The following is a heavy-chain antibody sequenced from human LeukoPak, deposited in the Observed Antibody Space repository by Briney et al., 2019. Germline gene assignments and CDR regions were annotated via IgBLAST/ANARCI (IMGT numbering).Heavy chain of an antibody. CDR3: ARDLKAWWETTHSPWFDP. Sequence: PGGSLRLSCAASGFTFSNAWMSWVRRAPGKGLEWVAVISYDGSNKYYADSVKGRFTISRDNSKNTLYLQMNSLRAEDTAVYYCARDLKAWWETTHSPWFDPWGQGTLVTVSS. V-gene: IGHV3-30-3*01. J-gene: IGHJ5*02. D-gene: IGHD1-26*01. CDR1: GFTFSNAW. CDR2: ISYDGSNK.